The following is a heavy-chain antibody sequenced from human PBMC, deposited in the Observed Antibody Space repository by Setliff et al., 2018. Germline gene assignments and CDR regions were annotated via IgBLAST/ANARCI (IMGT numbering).Heavy chain of an antibody. V-gene: IGHV7-4-1*02. D-gene: IGHD2-15*01. CDR1: GYTFTNYA. J-gene: IGHJ6*03. Sequence: ASVKVSCKASGYTFTNYAMTWMRQAPGQGLEYMGWINTNTGNPIYVQGFTGRFVFSLDTSVSTAYLQISSLKSEDTAVYYCARGSRSGTIVYKGDYYMDVWGKGTTVTVS. CDR2: INTNTGNP. CDR3: ARGSRSGTIVYKGDYYMDV.